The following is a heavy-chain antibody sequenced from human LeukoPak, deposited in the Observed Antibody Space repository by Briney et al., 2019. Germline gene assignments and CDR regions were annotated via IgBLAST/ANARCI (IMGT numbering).Heavy chain of an antibody. D-gene: IGHD3-22*01. Sequence: PGGSLRLSCAASGFTFSDYYMSWIRQAPGKGLEWVSYISSSGSTIYYADSVKGRFTISRDNTKNSLYLQKNSLRAEDTAVYYCARDRGYYYDSSGYPYFDYWGQGTLVTVSS. CDR1: GFTFSDYY. CDR2: ISSSGSTI. CDR3: ARDRGYYYDSSGYPYFDY. J-gene: IGHJ4*02. V-gene: IGHV3-11*01.